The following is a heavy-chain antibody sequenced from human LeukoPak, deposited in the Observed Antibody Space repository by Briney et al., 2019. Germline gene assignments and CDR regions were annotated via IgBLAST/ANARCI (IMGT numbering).Heavy chain of an antibody. CDR2: IKQDGSEK. V-gene: IGHV3-7*01. CDR1: GFTFSSYW. D-gene: IGHD3-22*01. Sequence: GGSLRLSCAASGFTFSSYWMSWVRQAPGKGLEWVANIKQDGSEKYYVDSVKGRFTISRDNAKNSLYLQMNSPRAEDTAVYYCARACRQYYYDSSGYRDWGQGTLVTVSS. CDR3: ARACRQYYYDSSGYRD. J-gene: IGHJ4*02.